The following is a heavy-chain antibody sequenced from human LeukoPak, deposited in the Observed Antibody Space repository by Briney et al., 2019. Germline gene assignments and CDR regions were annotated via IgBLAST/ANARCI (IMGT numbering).Heavy chain of an antibody. CDR1: GFTFSSYG. J-gene: IGHJ3*02. Sequence: GGSLRLSCAASGFTFSSYGMHWVRQAPGKGLEWVAVIWYDGSNKYYADSVKGRFTISRDNSKNTLYLQMNSLRAEDTAAYYCAKEKPNPYSSSWYVIDAFDIWGQGTMVTVSS. D-gene: IGHD6-13*01. CDR3: AKEKPNPYSSSWYVIDAFDI. CDR2: IWYDGSNK. V-gene: IGHV3-33*06.